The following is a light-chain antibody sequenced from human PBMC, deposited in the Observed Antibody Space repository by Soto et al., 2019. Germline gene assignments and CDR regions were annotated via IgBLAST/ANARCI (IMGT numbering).Light chain of an antibody. CDR3: QHYSAFSVT. V-gene: IGKV1-5*03. J-gene: IGKJ1*01. CDR2: KAS. CDR1: QNIGDL. Sequence: DIQMTQSPSTLSASVGDRVAITCRASQNIGDLLAWYQLKPGEAPKLLIYKASYLETGVPSRFSGSGSGTEFTFTISRLQPGDLATYYCQHYSAFSVTFGQGTKV.